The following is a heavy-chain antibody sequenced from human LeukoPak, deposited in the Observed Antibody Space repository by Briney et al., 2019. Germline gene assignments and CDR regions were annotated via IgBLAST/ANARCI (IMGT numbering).Heavy chain of an antibody. J-gene: IGHJ4*02. V-gene: IGHV4-39*07. D-gene: IGHD3-3*01. CDR1: GGSISSSSYY. Sequence: SETLSLTCTVSGGSISSSSYYWGWIRQPPGKGLEWIGSSYYSGSTYYNPSLKSRVTISVDTSKNQFSLKLSSVTAADTAVYYCARAQPYDFWSGYHFDYWGQGTLVTVSS. CDR2: SYYSGST. CDR3: ARAQPYDFWSGYHFDY.